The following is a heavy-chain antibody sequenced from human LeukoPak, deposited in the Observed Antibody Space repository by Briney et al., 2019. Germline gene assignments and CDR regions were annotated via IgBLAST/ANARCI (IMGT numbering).Heavy chain of an antibody. D-gene: IGHD3-9*01. CDR1: GGSISSSSYY. J-gene: IGHJ5*02. CDR3: AREYYDILTGSNWFDP. V-gene: IGHV4-61*02. Sequence: SETLSLTCTVSGGSISSSSYYWSWIRQPAGKGLEWIGRIYTSGSTNYNPSLKSRVTMSVDTSKNQFSLKLSSVTAADTAVYYCAREYYDILTGSNWFDPWGPGTLVNVSS. CDR2: IYTSGST.